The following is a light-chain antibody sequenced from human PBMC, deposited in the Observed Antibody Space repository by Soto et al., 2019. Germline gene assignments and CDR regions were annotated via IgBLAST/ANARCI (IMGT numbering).Light chain of an antibody. CDR1: NSDVGTYDY. Sequence: QSALSQPASVSGPPGQSIAISCTGTNSDVGTYDYVSWYQQHPGKAPKLMIYDVGKRPSGISGRFSGSKSGNTASLTISGLLAEDEADYYCSSKTTTNTIIFGGGTKVTVL. V-gene: IGLV2-14*03. CDR2: DVG. CDR3: SSKTTTNTII. J-gene: IGLJ2*01.